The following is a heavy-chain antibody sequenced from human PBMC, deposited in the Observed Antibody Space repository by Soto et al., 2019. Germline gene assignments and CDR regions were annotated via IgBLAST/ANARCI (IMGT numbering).Heavy chain of an antibody. CDR1: RFPFTCYN. D-gene: IGHD3-3*01. Sequence: PGGGPRLSFAAPRFPFTCYNFNWVPQAPGKGLEWVSCILHTSFTTYYADSVKGRFTISRDNAKNSLYLEMDSLRDDDTAVYYCARDVWSGPAVSDYWGQGTLVTVSS. V-gene: IGHV3-48*02. J-gene: IGHJ4*02. CDR3: ARDVWSGPAVSDY. CDR2: ILHTSFTT.